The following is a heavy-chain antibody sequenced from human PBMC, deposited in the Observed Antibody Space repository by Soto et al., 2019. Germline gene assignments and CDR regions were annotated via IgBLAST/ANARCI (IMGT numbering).Heavy chain of an antibody. J-gene: IGHJ6*02. D-gene: IGHD6-13*01. CDR1: GFTFSSYG. CDR2: ISYDGSNK. CDR3: ASSHQELKPGIAAAGSSYNYYYGMDV. Sequence: PGGSLRLSCAASGFTFSSYGMHWVRQAPGKGLEWVAVISYDGSNKYYADSVKGRFTISRDNSKNTLYLQMNSLRSEDTAVYYCASSHQELKPGIAAAGSSYNYYYGMDVWGQGTTVTVSS. V-gene: IGHV3-30*03.